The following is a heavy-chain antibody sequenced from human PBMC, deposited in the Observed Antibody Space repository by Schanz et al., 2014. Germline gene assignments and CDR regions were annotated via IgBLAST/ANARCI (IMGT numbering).Heavy chain of an antibody. Sequence: EVQLLESGGTVVQPGGSLRVSCAASGFVFRTFAMYWVRQDPGKGLEWVTAITGSGSKTYYADSVKGRITIARDNSKNTLFRQMDSLRDEDTTVDYSMAMGRNTTHYFDHWGQGTLVTVSS. CDR3: MAMGRNTTHYFDH. CDR1: GFVFRTFA. CDR2: ITGSGSKT. J-gene: IGHJ4*02. V-gene: IGHV3-23*01. D-gene: IGHD3-3*02.